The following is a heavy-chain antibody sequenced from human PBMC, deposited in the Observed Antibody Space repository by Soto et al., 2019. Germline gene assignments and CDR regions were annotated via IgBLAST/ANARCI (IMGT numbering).Heavy chain of an antibody. D-gene: IGHD4-17*01. J-gene: IGHJ4*02. CDR3: TRDLLTVVHID. V-gene: IGHV1-69*06. Sequence: QVQLVQSGAEVKKPGSSVKVSCEASGGAFTNYAISWVRQAPGQGLEWMGGVSPIFETAKYAQKFQGRVTITADKSTGIAYMELSSLRSDDTAVYYCTRDLLTVVHIDWGQGTLVTVSS. CDR1: GGAFTNYA. CDR2: VSPIFETA.